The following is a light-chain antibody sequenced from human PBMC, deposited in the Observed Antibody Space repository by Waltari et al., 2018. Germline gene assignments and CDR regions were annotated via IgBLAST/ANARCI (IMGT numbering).Light chain of an antibody. Sequence: DIQMTQSPSSLSAFVGDRVTISCRASQGIRNSVDWFQQKPGKAPKALMYGASTLHSGVPSMFSGSGFATYFTLTISGLQPVDLATDYCLQYDSYPRTFGQGTKVEIK. V-gene: IGKV1-16*01. CDR1: QGIRNS. J-gene: IGKJ1*01. CDR3: LQYDSYPRT. CDR2: GAS.